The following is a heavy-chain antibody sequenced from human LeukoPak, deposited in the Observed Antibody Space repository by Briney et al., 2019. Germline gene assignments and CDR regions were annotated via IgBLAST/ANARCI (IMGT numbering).Heavy chain of an antibody. CDR3: DTYDAPE. J-gene: IGHJ4*02. D-gene: IGHD3-16*01. V-gene: IGHV3-23*01. Sequence: GSLTLSCAASGFTFSTYAMSWVRQAPGKGLEWVSAISAGGSTPYYADSVKGRFTISRDNFNNTLYLQVSSLRAEDTATYYSDTYDAPEGGQGTLVTVSS. CDR2: ISAGGSTP. CDR1: GFTFSTYA.